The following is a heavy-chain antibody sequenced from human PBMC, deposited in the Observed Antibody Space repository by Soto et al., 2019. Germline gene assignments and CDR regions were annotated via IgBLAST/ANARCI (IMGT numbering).Heavy chain of an antibody. D-gene: IGHD2-2*01. CDR2: FYYNGRT. CDR1: GGSINSNTYY. Sequence: PSETLSLTCAVSGGSINSNTYYWDWIRQSPGKGLEWIGSFYYNGRTYYNPSLKTRTTISADTSKNQFSLKLSSVTAADTAFYFCARRQVVLPAALAPWGQGILVTVSS. J-gene: IGHJ4*02. CDR3: ARRQVVLPAALAP. V-gene: IGHV4-39*01.